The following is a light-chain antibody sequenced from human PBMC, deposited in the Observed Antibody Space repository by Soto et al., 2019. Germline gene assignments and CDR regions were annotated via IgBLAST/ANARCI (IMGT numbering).Light chain of an antibody. J-gene: IGKJ4*01. V-gene: IGKV1-6*01. CDR3: LQHYNYPLT. Sequence: AIQMTQSPSSLSASVGDRVTITCRASQGIRNDLGWYQQKPGKAPKLLIYAASSLQSGVPSRFSGRRSVTDFTLTISSPQPEDFATYYCLQHYNYPLTFGGGTKVEIK. CDR1: QGIRND. CDR2: AAS.